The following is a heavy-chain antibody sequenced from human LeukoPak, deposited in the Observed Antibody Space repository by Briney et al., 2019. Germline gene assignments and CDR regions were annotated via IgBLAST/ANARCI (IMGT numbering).Heavy chain of an antibody. V-gene: IGHV3-33*01. CDR1: GFTFSSYG. CDR3: ARENSSPFYYYYGMDV. D-gene: IGHD6-13*01. CDR2: IWYDGSNK. J-gene: IGHJ6*02. Sequence: PGGSLRLSCAASGFTFSSYGMHWVRQAPGKGLEWVAVIWYDGSNKYYADSVKGRFTISRDNSKNTLYLQMNSLRAEDTAVYYCARENSSPFYYYYGMDVWGQGTTVTVSS.